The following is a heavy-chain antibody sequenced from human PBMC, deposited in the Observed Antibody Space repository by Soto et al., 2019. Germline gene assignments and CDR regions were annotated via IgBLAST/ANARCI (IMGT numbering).Heavy chain of an antibody. CDR3: ASGSGYCSSTSCFDY. J-gene: IGHJ4*02. D-gene: IGHD2-2*01. CDR1: GFTFSSYA. V-gene: IGHV3-23*01. Sequence: GGSLRLSCAASGFTFSSYAMSWVRQAPGKGLEWVSAISGSGGSTYYADSVKGRFTISRDNSKNTLYLQMNSLRAEDTAVYYCASGSGYCSSTSCFDYWGQGTLVTVSS. CDR2: ISGSGGST.